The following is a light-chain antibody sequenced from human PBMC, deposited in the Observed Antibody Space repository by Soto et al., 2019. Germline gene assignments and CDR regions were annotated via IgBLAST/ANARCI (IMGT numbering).Light chain of an antibody. CDR2: DAS. J-gene: IGKJ5*01. Sequence: EIVLTQSPATLSLSPGDRATLSCRASQSISSYLAWYQQKPGQSPRLLIFDASNRATGIPPRFRGSGSGTDFTLTISSLEPEDFAVYYCQQRSNWPPITFGQGTRLEIK. V-gene: IGKV3-11*01. CDR3: QQRSNWPPIT. CDR1: QSISSY.